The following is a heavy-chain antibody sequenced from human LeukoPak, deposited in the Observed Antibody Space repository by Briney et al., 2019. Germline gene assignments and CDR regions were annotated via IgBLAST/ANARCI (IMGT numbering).Heavy chain of an antibody. J-gene: IGHJ3*02. CDR2: IYYSGST. CDR3: ARWADYYDSSGFRTDAFDI. D-gene: IGHD3-22*01. Sequence: PSETLSLTCTVSGGSISSYYWSWIRQPPGKGLEWIGYIYYSGSTNYNPSLKSRVTVSVDTSKNQFSLKLSSVTAADTAVYYCARWADYYDSSGFRTDAFDIWGQGTMVTVSS. V-gene: IGHV4-59*01. CDR1: GGSISSYY.